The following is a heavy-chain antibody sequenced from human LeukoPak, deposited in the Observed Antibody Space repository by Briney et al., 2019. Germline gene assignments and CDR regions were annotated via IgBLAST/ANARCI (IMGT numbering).Heavy chain of an antibody. D-gene: IGHD5-12*01. CDR2: ISSSGSTK. CDR3: ARKDYGGYAYYYYGLDV. J-gene: IGHJ6*04. Sequence: GGSLRLSCAASGFTFSSYEMNWVRQAPGKGLEWVSYISSSGSTKYYTDSVKGRFTISRDNAKNSLYLQMNSLRAEDTAVYYCARKDYGGYAYYYYGLDVWGKGTTVTVSS. CDR1: GFTFSSYE. V-gene: IGHV3-48*03.